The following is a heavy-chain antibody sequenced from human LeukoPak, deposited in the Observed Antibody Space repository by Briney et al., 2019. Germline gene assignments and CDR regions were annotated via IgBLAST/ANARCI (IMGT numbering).Heavy chain of an antibody. CDR3: AKAGGYCSSTSCPLDY. Sequence: GGSLRLSCAASGFTFSSYAMSWVRQAPGKGLEWVSAISGSGGSTYYADSVKGRFTISRDNSKNTLYLQMNSLRAEDTAVYYCAKAGGYCSSTSCPLDYWGQGTLVTVSS. V-gene: IGHV3-23*01. CDR2: ISGSGGST. J-gene: IGHJ4*02. D-gene: IGHD2-2*01. CDR1: GFTFSSYA.